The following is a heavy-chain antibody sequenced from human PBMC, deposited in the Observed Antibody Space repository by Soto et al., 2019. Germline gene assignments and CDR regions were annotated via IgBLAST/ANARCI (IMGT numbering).Heavy chain of an antibody. V-gene: IGHV1-18*01. CDR1: GYIFVNYG. J-gene: IGHJ6*02. CDR3: VMVDNYVTPTPQDV. CDR2: ISPYTGNT. Sequence: QVQLVQSGDEVKKPGASVKVSCKASGYIFVNYGIAWVRQAPGKGLEWMGWISPYTGNTHSASKVQGRLTMTPDTSTSTAYMDLGSLTSDDTAMYYCVMVDNYVTPTPQDVWGQGTTVTVSS. D-gene: IGHD3-16*01.